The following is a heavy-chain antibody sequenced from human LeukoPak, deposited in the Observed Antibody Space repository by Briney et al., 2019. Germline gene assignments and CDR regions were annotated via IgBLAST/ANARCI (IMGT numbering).Heavy chain of an antibody. V-gene: IGHV3-21*01. D-gene: IGHD3-16*02. CDR2: ISSSSSYI. J-gene: IGHJ4*02. Sequence: GGSLRLSCAASGFTFSSYSMNWVRQAPGKGLEWVSSISSSSSYIYYADSVKGRFTISRDNAKNSLYLQMNSLRAEDTAVYYCARESDYVWGSYRYRSVGYFDYWGQGTLVTVSS. CDR1: GFTFSSYS. CDR3: ARESDYVWGSYRYRSVGYFDY.